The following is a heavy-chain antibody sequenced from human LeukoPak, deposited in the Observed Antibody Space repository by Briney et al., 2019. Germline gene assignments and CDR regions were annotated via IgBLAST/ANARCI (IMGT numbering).Heavy chain of an antibody. CDR2: IYYSGST. J-gene: IGHJ6*02. D-gene: IGHD3-10*01. Sequence: SKTLSLTCTVSGGSISSGGYYWSWIRQHPGKGLEWIGYIYYSGSTYYNPSLKSRVTISVDTSKNQFSLKLSSVTAADTAVYYCARVRGRGSGSYYNYYYGMDVWGQGTTVTVSS. CDR3: ARVRGRGSGSYYNYYYGMDV. V-gene: IGHV4-31*03. CDR1: GGSISSGGYY.